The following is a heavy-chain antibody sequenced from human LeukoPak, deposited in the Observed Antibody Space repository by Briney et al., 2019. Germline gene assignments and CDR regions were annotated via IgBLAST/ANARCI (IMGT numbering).Heavy chain of an antibody. V-gene: IGHV3-48*01. CDR1: GFTFSNYN. CDR3: ARDAAEYSSGWYGVFDY. J-gene: IGHJ4*02. CDR2: ISSSGSSV. Sequence: GGSLRLSCAASGFTFSNYNMNWVRQAPGKGLEWVSYISSSGSSVYYADSVKGRFTISRDNAKNSLHLQMNSLRAEDTAVYYCARDAAEYSSGWYGVFDYWGQGTLVTVSS. D-gene: IGHD6-19*01.